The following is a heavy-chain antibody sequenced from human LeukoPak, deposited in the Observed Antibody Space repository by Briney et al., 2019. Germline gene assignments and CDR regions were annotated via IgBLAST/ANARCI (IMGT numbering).Heavy chain of an antibody. D-gene: IGHD2-21*02. CDR1: GFTFSGSA. Sequence: PGGSLRLSCAASGFTFSGSAMHWVRQASGKGLEWVGRIRSKANSYATAYAASVKGRFTISRDDSKNTAYLQMNSLKTEDTAVYYCTRIGAYCGGDCYSSIDYWGQGTLVTVSS. V-gene: IGHV3-73*01. CDR2: IRSKANSYAT. CDR3: TRIGAYCGGDCYSSIDY. J-gene: IGHJ4*02.